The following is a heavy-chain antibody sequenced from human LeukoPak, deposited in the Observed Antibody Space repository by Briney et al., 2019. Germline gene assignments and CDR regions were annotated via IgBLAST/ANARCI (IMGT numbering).Heavy chain of an antibody. V-gene: IGHV3-23*01. Sequence: GGSLRLSCAASGFTFSSYAMSWVRQAPGKGLEWVSAISGSGSSTYYAGSVKGRFTISRDNSKNTLYLQMNSLRAEDTAVYYCAVLSGGFSTNFDYWGQGTLVTVSS. CDR2: ISGSGSST. D-gene: IGHD3-10*01. CDR3: AVLSGGFSTNFDY. CDR1: GFTFSSYA. J-gene: IGHJ4*02.